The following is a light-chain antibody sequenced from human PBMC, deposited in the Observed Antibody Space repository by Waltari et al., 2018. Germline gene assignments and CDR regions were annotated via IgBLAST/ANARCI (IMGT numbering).Light chain of an antibody. Sequence: QSALTQPASVSGSPGQSIPISSTGTSSAVGRYNSVSWYQHLPGKAPKLMIFEVSNRPSGISNRFSGSKSGNTASLTISGLQAEDEADYYCTSFASGSTVLFGVGTKLTVL. CDR1: SSAVGRYNS. CDR3: TSFASGSTVL. V-gene: IGLV2-14*01. CDR2: EVS. J-gene: IGLJ2*01.